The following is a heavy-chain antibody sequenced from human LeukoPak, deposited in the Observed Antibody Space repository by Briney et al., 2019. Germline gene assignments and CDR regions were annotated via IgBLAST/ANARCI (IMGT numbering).Heavy chain of an antibody. V-gene: IGHV4-31*03. D-gene: IGHD6-19*01. J-gene: IGHJ4*02. CDR2: IYYSGST. CDR3: ARALSLAVAITTDY. Sequence: SETLSLTCTVSGGSISSGGYYWSWIRQHPGKGLEWIGYIYYSGSTNYNPSLKSRVTISVDTSKNQFSLKLSSVTAADTAVYYCARALSLAVAITTDYWGQGTLVTVSS. CDR1: GGSISSGGYY.